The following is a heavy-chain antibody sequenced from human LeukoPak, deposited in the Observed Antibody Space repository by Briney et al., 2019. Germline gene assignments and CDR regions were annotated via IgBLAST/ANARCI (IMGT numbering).Heavy chain of an antibody. D-gene: IGHD2-2*02. Sequence: GASVKVSCKASGHTFTSYDINWVRQATGQGPEWMRWMNPNGGNTGYAQKFQGRVTITRNTSISTAYMELSSLRSEDTAVYYCTRGYCSSTSCYRRIFQHWGQGTLVTVSS. J-gene: IGHJ1*01. CDR1: GHTFTSYD. CDR3: TRGYCSSTSCYRRIFQH. V-gene: IGHV1-8*01. CDR2: MNPNGGNT.